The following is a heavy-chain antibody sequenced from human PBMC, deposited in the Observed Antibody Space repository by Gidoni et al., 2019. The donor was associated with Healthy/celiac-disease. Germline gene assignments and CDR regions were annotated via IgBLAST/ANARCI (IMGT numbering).Heavy chain of an antibody. J-gene: IGHJ4*02. Sequence: QVQLQQWGAGLLQPSETLSLTCAVYGGSFSGYYWSWIRQPPGKGLEWIGEINHSGSTNYNPSLKSRVTISVDTSKNQFSLKLSSVTAADTAVYYCARENIVVVVAATRGYFDYWGQGTLVTVSS. CDR1: GGSFSGYY. CDR2: INHSGST. V-gene: IGHV4-34*01. CDR3: ARENIVVVVAATRGYFDY. D-gene: IGHD2-15*01.